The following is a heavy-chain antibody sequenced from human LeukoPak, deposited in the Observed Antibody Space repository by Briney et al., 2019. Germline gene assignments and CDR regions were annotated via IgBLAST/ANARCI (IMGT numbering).Heavy chain of an antibody. CDR2: ISWNSGNI. J-gene: IGHJ4*02. V-gene: IGHV3-9*01. CDR1: GFTVSSSY. D-gene: IGHD6-13*01. CDR3: AEWGGYSSKWYYFDY. Sequence: GGSLRLSCAASGFTVSSSYMSWVRQAPGKGLEWVSCISWNSGNIGCADSVRGRFTISRDNAQNSLFLQMNSLRAEDTALYYCAEWGGYSSKWYYFDYWGQGTLVTVSS.